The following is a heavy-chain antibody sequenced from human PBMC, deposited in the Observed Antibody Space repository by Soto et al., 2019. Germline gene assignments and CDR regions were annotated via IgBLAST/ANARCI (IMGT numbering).Heavy chain of an antibody. V-gene: IGHV1-69*01. CDR1: GNSFTGYS. CDR3: AKENRDDDSGWYSSTDWFDP. D-gene: IGHD6-19*01. Sequence: QVQMVQSGAEVKKPGASVKVSCKAPGNSFTGYSVHWVRQAPGQGLEWMGWINPIFGTAEYSQKFQGRVTITADEPTSTSYMELSSLRFEDTAVYYCAKENRDDDSGWYSSTDWFDPWGQGNLVTVSS. CDR2: INPIFGTA. J-gene: IGHJ5*02.